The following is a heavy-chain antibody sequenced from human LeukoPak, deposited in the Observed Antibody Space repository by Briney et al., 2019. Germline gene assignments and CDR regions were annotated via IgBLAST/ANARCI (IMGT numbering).Heavy chain of an antibody. CDR1: GGSISSSSYY. J-gene: IGHJ6*03. D-gene: IGHD3-10*01. CDR3: ARLFTMVRGVRYYYYYYYMDV. V-gene: IGHV4-39*01. Sequence: SETLSLTCTVSGGSISSSSYYWGWIRQPPGKGLEWMGSIYYSGSTYYNPSLKSRVTISVDTSKNQFSLKLSSVTAADTAVYYCARLFTMVRGVRYYYYYYYMDVWGKGTTVTISS. CDR2: IYYSGST.